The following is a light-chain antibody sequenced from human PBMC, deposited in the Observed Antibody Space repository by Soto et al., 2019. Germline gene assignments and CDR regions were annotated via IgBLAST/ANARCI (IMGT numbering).Light chain of an antibody. CDR3: SSYAASNNFV. J-gene: IGLJ1*01. CDR2: EVT. V-gene: IGLV2-8*01. Sequence: QPALTQPPSASGSPGQSVTISCTGTSSDVGGYDYVSWYQQHPGKAPKLMIYEVTKRPSGVPDRFSGSKSGNTASLTVSGLQAEDEADYYCSSYAASNNFVFGTGTNLTVL. CDR1: SSDVGGYDY.